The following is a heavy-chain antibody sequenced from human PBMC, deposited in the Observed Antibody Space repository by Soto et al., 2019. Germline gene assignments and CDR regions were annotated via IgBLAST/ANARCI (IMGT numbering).Heavy chain of an antibody. CDR3: ARGGDGDSHAENFQH. CDR2: ISYDVSSK. D-gene: IGHD4-17*01. Sequence: QVPLVESGGGVVQPGRSLRLSCAASGFTFSNYGMHWVRQAHGKGLEWGALISYDVSSKDYADSVKGRFTISRDNSKITLYQQMNSLRVEDTAVYYSARGGDGDSHAENFQHWGQGTLVTVSS. J-gene: IGHJ1*01. CDR1: GFTFSNYG. V-gene: IGHV3-30-3*01.